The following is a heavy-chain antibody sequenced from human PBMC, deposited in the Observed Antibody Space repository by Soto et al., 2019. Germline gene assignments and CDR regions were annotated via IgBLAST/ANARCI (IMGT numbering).Heavy chain of an antibody. CDR1: GGTFSSYA. Sequence: SVKVSCKASGGTFSSYAISWVRQAPGQGLEWMGGIIPIFGTANYAQKFQGRVTITADESTSTAYMELSSLRSEDTGVYYCARESKYGGSYHLEYWGQGTPVTVSS. CDR3: ARESKYGGSYHLEY. J-gene: IGHJ4*02. CDR2: IIPIFGTA. V-gene: IGHV1-69*13. D-gene: IGHD1-26*01.